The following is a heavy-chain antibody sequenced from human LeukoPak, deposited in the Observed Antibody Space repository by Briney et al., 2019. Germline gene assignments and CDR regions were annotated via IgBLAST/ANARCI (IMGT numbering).Heavy chain of an antibody. CDR2: IYYSGST. V-gene: IGHV4-59*08. Sequence: SETLSLTCTVSGGSISIYYWSWIRQPPGKGLEWIGYIYYSGSTNYNPSLKSRVTISVDTSKNQFSLKLSSVTAADTAVYYCASQREYCGGDCYPNWFNPWGQGTLVTVSS. CDR3: ASQREYCGGDCYPNWFNP. CDR1: GGSISIYY. J-gene: IGHJ5*02. D-gene: IGHD2-21*02.